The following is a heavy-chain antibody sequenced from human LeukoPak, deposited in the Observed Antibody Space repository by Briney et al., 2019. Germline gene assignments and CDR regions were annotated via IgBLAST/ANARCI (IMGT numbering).Heavy chain of an antibody. Sequence: PGRSLRLSCAASGFTFSSYAMHWVRQAPGKGLEWVAVISYDGSNKYYADSVKGRFTISRDNSKNTLYLQMNSLKTEDTAVYYCTTEYFGGPSTVTTVWGQGTLVTVSS. D-gene: IGHD4-17*01. CDR3: TTEYFGGPSTVTTV. CDR1: GFTFSSYA. CDR2: ISYDGSNK. V-gene: IGHV3-30*04. J-gene: IGHJ4*02.